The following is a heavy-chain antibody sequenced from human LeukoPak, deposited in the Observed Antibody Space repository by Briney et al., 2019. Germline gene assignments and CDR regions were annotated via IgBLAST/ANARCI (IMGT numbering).Heavy chain of an antibody. D-gene: IGHD1-26*01. CDR1: GVSVSSNY. V-gene: IGHV3-66*02. Sequence: GGSLRLSCAASGVSVSSNYMSWVRQAPGQGLEWVSTIYSGGSTYYVDSVKGRFTISRDNSKNTLYLQMSSLRPDDAAMYYCARVKLKYTGSHYYYYMDVWGKGTTVTVS. CDR2: IYSGGST. J-gene: IGHJ6*03. CDR3: ARVKLKYTGSHYYYYMDV.